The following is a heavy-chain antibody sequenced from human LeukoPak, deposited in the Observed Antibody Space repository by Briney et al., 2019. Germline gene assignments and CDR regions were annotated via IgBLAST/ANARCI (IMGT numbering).Heavy chain of an antibody. J-gene: IGHJ2*01. CDR1: GFTFSSYG. Sequence: GGSLRLSCAASGFTFSSYGMHWVRQAPGKGLEWVAFIRYDGSNKYYADSVKGRFTISRDNSKNTLYLQMNSLRAEDTAVYYCAKDQAGVVPAAIRSTLSWYFDLWGRGTLVTVSS. V-gene: IGHV3-30*02. CDR2: IRYDGSNK. CDR3: AKDQAGVVPAAIRSTLSWYFDL. D-gene: IGHD2-2*02.